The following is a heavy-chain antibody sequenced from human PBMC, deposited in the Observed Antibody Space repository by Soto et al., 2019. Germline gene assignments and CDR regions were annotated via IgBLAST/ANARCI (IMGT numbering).Heavy chain of an antibody. J-gene: IGHJ6*02. CDR2: INHSGST. CDR3: ARIIVGSSSWYRYYYYYGMDV. D-gene: IGHD6-13*01. CDR1: GGSFSGYY. Sequence: TCAVYGGSFSGYYWSWIRQPPGKGLEWIGEINHSGSTNYNPSLKSRVTISVDTSKNQFSLKLSSVTAADTAVYYCARIIVGSSSWYRYYYYYGMDVWGQGTTVTVSS. V-gene: IGHV4-34*01.